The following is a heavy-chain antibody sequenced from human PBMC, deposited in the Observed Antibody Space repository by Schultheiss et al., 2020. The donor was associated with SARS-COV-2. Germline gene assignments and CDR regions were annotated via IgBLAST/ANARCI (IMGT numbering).Heavy chain of an antibody. CDR2: FTGSGDYT. CDR3: AKLTSV. D-gene: IGHD3-9*01. J-gene: IGHJ6*02. V-gene: IGHV3-23*01. Sequence: GESLKISCVASGFTFSTQSMSWVRQAPGKGLEWVATFTGSGDYTFYADSVKGRFTISRDNSKNTLYLQLSSLGLEDTGVYYCAKLTSVWGQGTRVTVSS. CDR1: GFTFSTQS.